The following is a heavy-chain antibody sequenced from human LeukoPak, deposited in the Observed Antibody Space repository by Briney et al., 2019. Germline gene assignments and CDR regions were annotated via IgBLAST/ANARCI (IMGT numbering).Heavy chain of an antibody. CDR2: ISASGSNP. Sequence: GGSLSLSCAASGFAFGRYGMSWVRQAPGKGLEWVAAISASGSNPHYSDSVKGRFTISRDNSKNTLYLQMNSLRAEDTAVYYCAKMTTVTSRKPHYFDYWGQGTLVTVSS. CDR3: AKMTTVTSRKPHYFDY. J-gene: IGHJ4*02. D-gene: IGHD4-17*01. CDR1: GFAFGRYG. V-gene: IGHV3-23*01.